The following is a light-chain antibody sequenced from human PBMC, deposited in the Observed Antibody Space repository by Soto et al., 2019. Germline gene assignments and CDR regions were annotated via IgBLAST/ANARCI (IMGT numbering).Light chain of an antibody. CDR3: QQYSSYSPKT. CDR1: QTISSW. CDR2: DAT. Sequence: IQLSQSPSSLSASVGDRFTITCLASQTISSWLAWYQQKPGKAPKLLIYDATSLESGVPSRFSGSESGAEFTLTISSLQPDDFATYYCQQYSSYSPKTFGQGTKVDI. J-gene: IGKJ1*01. V-gene: IGKV1-5*01.